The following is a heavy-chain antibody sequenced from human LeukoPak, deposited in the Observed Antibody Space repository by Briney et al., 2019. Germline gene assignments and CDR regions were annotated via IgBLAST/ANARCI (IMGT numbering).Heavy chain of an antibody. V-gene: IGHV3-15*01. CDR3: TTDLDSSGYDFFFDY. J-gene: IGHJ4*02. CDR2: IKSKTDGGTT. Sequence: GGSPRLSRSAPGFTFSKAWMSWVRQAPGKGLGLVGRIKSKTDGGTTDYAAPVKGRFTISRDDSKNTLYLQMNSLKTEDTAVYYCTTDLDSSGYDFFFDYWGQGTLVTVSS. CDR1: GFTFSKAW. D-gene: IGHD5-12*01.